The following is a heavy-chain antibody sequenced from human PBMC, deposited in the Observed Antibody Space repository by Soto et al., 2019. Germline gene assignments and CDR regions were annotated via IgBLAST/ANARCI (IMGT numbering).Heavy chain of an antibody. CDR1: GGTFSSYA. CDR2: IIPIFGTA. Sequence: ASVKVSCKASGGTFSSYAISWVRQAPGQGLEWMGGIIPIFGTANYAQKFQGRVTITADESTSTAYMELSSLRSEDTAVYYCASSPSSYYYDSSGYSPGLLDVWGQGTTVTVSS. CDR3: ASSPSSYYYDSSGYSPGLLDV. J-gene: IGHJ6*02. V-gene: IGHV1-69*13. D-gene: IGHD3-22*01.